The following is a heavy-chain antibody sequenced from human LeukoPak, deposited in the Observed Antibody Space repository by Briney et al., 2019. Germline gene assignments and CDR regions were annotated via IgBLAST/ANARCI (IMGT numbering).Heavy chain of an antibody. CDR3: ARGIAVAGTFDY. CDR1: GFTVSSNY. D-gene: IGHD6-19*01. Sequence: GGSLRLSCAASGFTVSSNYMSWVRQAPGKGLVWVSRINSDGSSTSYADSVKGRFTISRDNAKNTLYLQMNSLRAEDTAVYYCARGIAVAGTFDYWGQGTLVTVSS. CDR2: INSDGSST. J-gene: IGHJ4*02. V-gene: IGHV3-74*01.